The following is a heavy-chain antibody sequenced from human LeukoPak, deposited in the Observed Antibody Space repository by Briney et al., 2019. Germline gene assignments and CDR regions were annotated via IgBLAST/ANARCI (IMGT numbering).Heavy chain of an antibody. J-gene: IGHJ4*02. CDR1: GFTFSNHE. CDR3: VRARLIRLENFFDY. V-gene: IGHV3-48*03. CDR2: TSRGGSDI. Sequence: GGSLRLSCATSGFTFSNHEMDWVRQAPGKGLEWVAYTSRGGSDISYADSVKGRFTISTDNANSSLYLQMNSLRAEDTAVYFCVRARLIRLENFFDYWGQGTLVTVSS. D-gene: IGHD2-21*02.